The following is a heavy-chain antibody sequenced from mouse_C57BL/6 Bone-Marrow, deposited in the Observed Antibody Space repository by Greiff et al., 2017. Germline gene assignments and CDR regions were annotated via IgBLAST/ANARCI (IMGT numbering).Heavy chain of an antibody. J-gene: IGHJ3*01. Sequence: VKLQESGPELVKPGASVKISCKASGYAFSSSWMNWVKQRPGKGLEWIGRIYPGDGDTNYNGKFKGKATLTDDTSSSTACMQLSSLTAEDSAVCYCAEPRFAYWGQGTLVTVSA. CDR3: AEPRFAY. V-gene: IGHV1-82*01. CDR2: IYPGDGDT. CDR1: GYAFSSSW.